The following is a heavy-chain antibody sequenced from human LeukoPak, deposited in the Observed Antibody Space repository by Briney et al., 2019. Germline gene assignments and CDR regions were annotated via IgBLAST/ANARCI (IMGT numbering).Heavy chain of an antibody. V-gene: IGHV3-9*01. Sequence: GGSLRLSCAASGFTFDDYAMYWVRQAPGKGLEWVSGISWNSGIIGYADSVKGRFTISRDNAKNSLYLQMNSLRAEDTAVYYCAKDRRAGSYDYWGQGTLVTVSS. CDR2: ISWNSGII. J-gene: IGHJ4*02. CDR1: GFTFDDYA. D-gene: IGHD3-10*01. CDR3: AKDRRAGSYDY.